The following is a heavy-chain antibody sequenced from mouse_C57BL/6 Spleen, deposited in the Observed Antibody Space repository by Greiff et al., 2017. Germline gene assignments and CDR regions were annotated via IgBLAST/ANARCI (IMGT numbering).Heavy chain of an antibody. J-gene: IGHJ2*01. CDR3: ARLELWRYFDY. Sequence: QVQLQQPGAELVMPGASVKLSCKASGYTFTSYWMHWVKQRPGQGLEWIGEIDPSDSYTNYNQKFKGKSTLTVAKSSSTAYMQLSSLTSEDSAVYYCARLELWRYFDYWGQGTTLTVSS. CDR1: GYTFTSYW. CDR2: IDPSDSYT. D-gene: IGHD1-1*02. V-gene: IGHV1-69*01.